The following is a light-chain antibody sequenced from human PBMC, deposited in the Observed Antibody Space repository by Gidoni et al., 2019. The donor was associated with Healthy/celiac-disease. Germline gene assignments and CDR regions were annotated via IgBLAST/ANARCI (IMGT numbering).Light chain of an antibody. J-gene: IGKJ2*01. CDR1: QSISSY. CDR3: QQSYSMPYT. CDR2: AAS. V-gene: IGKV1-39*01. Sequence: DIQMNQSPSSLSASVGDRVTITCRASQSISSYLNWYQQKPGKAPKLLIYAASSLQSGVPSRFSGSGSGTDFTLTISSLQPEDFATYYCQQSYSMPYTFGQGTKLEIK.